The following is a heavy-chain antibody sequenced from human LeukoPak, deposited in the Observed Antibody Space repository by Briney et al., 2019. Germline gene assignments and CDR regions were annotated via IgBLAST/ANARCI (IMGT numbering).Heavy chain of an antibody. CDR2: INHSRST. D-gene: IGHD6-13*01. J-gene: IGHJ4*02. CDR3: ARAAAGNFDY. V-gene: IGHV4-34*01. Sequence: SETLSLTCAVYGGSFSDYYWTWIRQSPGKGLEWIGEINHSRSTNYNPSLKSRVTISVDTSKNQFSLKLSSVTAADTAVYYCARAAAGNFDYWGQGTLVTVSS. CDR1: GGSFSDYY.